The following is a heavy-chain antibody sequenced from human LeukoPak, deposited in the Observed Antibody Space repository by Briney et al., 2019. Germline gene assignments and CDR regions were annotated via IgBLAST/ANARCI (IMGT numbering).Heavy chain of an antibody. D-gene: IGHD1/OR15-1a*01. CDR3: ARDNNADY. CDR2: IKQDGSDK. J-gene: IGHJ4*02. CDR1: GFTFSSYW. V-gene: IGHV3-7*01. Sequence: GGSLRLSCAASGFTFSSYWMCWVRQAPGKGLEWVANIKQDGSDKYYVDSVKGRFSISRDNPQNSLYLQMYNLRVEDTAVYYCARDNNADYWGQGTLVTVSS.